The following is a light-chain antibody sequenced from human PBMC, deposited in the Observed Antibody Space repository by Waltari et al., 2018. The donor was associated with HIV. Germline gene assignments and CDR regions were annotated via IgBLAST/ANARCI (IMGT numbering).Light chain of an antibody. CDR2: GAN. CDR1: SLRSFF. Sequence: LGQTIKITCQGDSLRSFFPNWYQQTPGQAPILVVYGANRRPSGIPDRFSASNSGNTSSLIISDSQAVDEADYYCHSRDTDGDHYVFGSGTRVIV. CDR3: HSRDTDGDHYV. V-gene: IGLV3-19*01. J-gene: IGLJ1*01.